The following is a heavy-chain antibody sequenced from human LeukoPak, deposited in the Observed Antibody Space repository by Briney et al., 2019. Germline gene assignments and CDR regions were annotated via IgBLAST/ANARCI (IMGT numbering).Heavy chain of an antibody. CDR3: ARSGGIAAAGTMY. CDR1: GFTFSSYW. Sequence: GGSLRLSCAASGFTFSSYWMSWVRQAAVKGLKWVANIKQDGREKYHVDSVKGRFTISRDNVKNSLYLQMNSLRAEDTAVYYCARSGGIAAAGTMYWGQGTLVTVSS. V-gene: IGHV3-7*01. D-gene: IGHD6-13*01. CDR2: IKQDGREK. J-gene: IGHJ4*02.